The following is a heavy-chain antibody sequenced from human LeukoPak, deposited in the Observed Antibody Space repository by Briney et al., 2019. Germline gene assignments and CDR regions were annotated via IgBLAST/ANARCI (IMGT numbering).Heavy chain of an antibody. D-gene: IGHD5-24*01. V-gene: IGHV1-58*01. CDR2: IVVGSGYT. J-gene: IGHJ3*02. CDR1: GSTSFNSA. Sequence: AASVKVSCKASGSTSFNSAVQWVRQARGQRLEWIGWIVVGSGYTSYSQRLQGRVSISRDIPTSTAYMELNSLRSEDTAVYYCAKDRGDGYPDAFDIWGQGTMVTVSS. CDR3: AKDRGDGYPDAFDI.